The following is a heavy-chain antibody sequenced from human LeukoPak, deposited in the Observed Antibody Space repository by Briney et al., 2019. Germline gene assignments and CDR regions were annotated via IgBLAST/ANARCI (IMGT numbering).Heavy chain of an antibody. Sequence: PSETLPLTCAVYGGSFSGYYWSWIRQPPGKGLEWIGEINHSGNTNYNPSLKSRVALSVDTSKNQFSLKLSSVTATDTAVYYCARRSVGSFSDSSGHTYGHPSNFDYWGQGTLVTVSS. CDR2: INHSGNT. D-gene: IGHD3-22*01. CDR3: ARRSVGSFSDSSGHTYGHPSNFDY. CDR1: GGSFSGYY. J-gene: IGHJ4*02. V-gene: IGHV4-34*01.